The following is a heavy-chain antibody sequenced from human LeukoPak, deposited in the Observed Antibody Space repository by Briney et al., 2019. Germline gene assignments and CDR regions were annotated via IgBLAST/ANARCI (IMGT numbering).Heavy chain of an antibody. D-gene: IGHD4-17*01. Sequence: GGSLRLSCSASGFDLSPYTMNWVRQAPGKGLEWVASISSTSTYIYYGDSLKGRFTISRDNAKNTLYLKLDSLRAEDTATYYCARRVTTFLSWGQGTLVIVSS. CDR2: ISSTSTYI. V-gene: IGHV3-21*01. CDR1: GFDLSPYT. CDR3: ARRVTTFLS. J-gene: IGHJ4*02.